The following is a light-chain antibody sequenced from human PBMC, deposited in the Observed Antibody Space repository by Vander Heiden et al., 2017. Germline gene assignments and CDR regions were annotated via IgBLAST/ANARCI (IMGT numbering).Light chain of an antibody. CDR1: SSNIGSYP. CDR3: AAWDDSLNGPV. CDR2: SND. V-gene: IGLV1-44*01. Sequence: QSVLTQPPPASGTPGQRVTISCSGSSSNIGSYPVNWYQQLPGTPPKLLIYSNDQGPSGVPDRLSGSKSGTSASLAISGLQSEDEADYYCAAWDDSLNGPVFGGGTKLTVL. J-gene: IGLJ2*01.